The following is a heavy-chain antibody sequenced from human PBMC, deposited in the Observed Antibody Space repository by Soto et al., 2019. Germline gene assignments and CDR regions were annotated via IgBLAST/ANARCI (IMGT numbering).Heavy chain of an antibody. J-gene: IGHJ4*02. Sequence: SQTLSLTRAISGDSVSGNSAAWNWIRQSPSRGLEWLGRTYYRSKWYNDYAVSVKSRITVTPDTSQNQFSLHLNSVTPEYTAVYYCARALPYYESSDSRFDSWGQGALATVSS. CDR2: TYYRSKWYN. CDR1: GDSVSGNSAA. CDR3: ARALPYYESSDSRFDS. V-gene: IGHV6-1*01. D-gene: IGHD3-16*01.